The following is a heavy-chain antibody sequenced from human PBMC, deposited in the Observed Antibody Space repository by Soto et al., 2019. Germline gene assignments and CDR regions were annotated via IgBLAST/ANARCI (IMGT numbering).Heavy chain of an antibody. Sequence: GGSLRLSCAASGVTFSSYGMHWVRQAPGKGLEWVAVIWYDGSNKYYADSVKGRFTISRDNSKNKLYLQMNSLRAEDTAVYYCARQRLYYDILTGYPQHYYYYYGMDVWGQGTTVTVSS. J-gene: IGHJ6*02. V-gene: IGHV3-33*01. D-gene: IGHD3-9*01. CDR3: ARQRLYYDILTGYPQHYYYYYGMDV. CDR2: IWYDGSNK. CDR1: GVTFSSYG.